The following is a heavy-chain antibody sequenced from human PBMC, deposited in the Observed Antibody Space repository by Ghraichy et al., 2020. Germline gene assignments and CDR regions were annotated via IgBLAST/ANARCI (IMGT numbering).Heavy chain of an antibody. CDR2: IKQDGSEK. J-gene: IGHJ3*02. V-gene: IGHV3-7*03. D-gene: IGHD6-13*01. CDR1: GFTFSSYW. CDR3: ARDLDAAAGNQGAFDI. Sequence: GESLNISCAASGFTFSSYWMSWVRQAPGKGLEWVANIKQDGSEKYYVDSVKGRFTISRDNAKNSLYLQMNSLRAEDTAVYYCARDLDAAAGNQGAFDIWGQGTMVTVSS.